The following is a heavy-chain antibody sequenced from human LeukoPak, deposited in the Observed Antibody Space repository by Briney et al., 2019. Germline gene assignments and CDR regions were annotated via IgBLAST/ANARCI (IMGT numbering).Heavy chain of an antibody. CDR2: ISSSSSTI. CDR3: ARGRGGYYDSSGYYFGY. Sequence: GGSLRLSCAASGFTFSSYGMNWVRQAPGKGLEWVSYISSSSSTIYYADSVKGRFTISRDNAKNSLYLQMNSLRAEDTAVYYCARGRGGYYDSSGYYFGYWGQGTLVTVSS. D-gene: IGHD3-22*01. J-gene: IGHJ4*02. CDR1: GFTFSSYG. V-gene: IGHV3-48*04.